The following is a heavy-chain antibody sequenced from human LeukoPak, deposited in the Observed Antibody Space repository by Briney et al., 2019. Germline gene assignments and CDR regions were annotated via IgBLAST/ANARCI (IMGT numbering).Heavy chain of an antibody. CDR1: GGSFSGYY. CDR2: INHSGST. CDR3: ARVVRYYYDSSGYYYAGGSSGFDY. D-gene: IGHD3-22*01. V-gene: IGHV4-34*01. J-gene: IGHJ4*02. Sequence: SETLSLTCAVYGGSFSGYYWSWIRQPPGKGLEWIGEINHSGSTNYNPSLKSRVTISVDTSKNQFSLKLSSVTAADTAVYYCARVVRYYYDSSGYYYAGGSSGFDYWGQGTLVTVSS.